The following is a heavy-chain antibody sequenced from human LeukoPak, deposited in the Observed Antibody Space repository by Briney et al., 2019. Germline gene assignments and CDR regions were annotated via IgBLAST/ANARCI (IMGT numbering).Heavy chain of an antibody. CDR3: ARGGYSSSWYGPRGMDV. J-gene: IGHJ6*02. CDR1: GYTFTSYD. CDR2: MNPNSGNT. Sequence: EASVKVSCKASGYTFTSYDINWVRQATGQGLEWMGWMNPNSGNTGHAQKFQGRVTMTRNTSISTAYMELSSLRSEDTAVYYCARGGYSSSWYGPRGMDVWGQGTTVTVSS. D-gene: IGHD6-13*01. V-gene: IGHV1-8*01.